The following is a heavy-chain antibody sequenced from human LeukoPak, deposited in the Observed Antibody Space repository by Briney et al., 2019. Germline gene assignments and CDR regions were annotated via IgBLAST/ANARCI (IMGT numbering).Heavy chain of an antibody. D-gene: IGHD2-21*02. J-gene: IGHJ4*02. CDR3: ARAPGPYCGGDCQGPFDY. CDR1: GGSISSYY. Sequence: SETLSLTCTVSGGSISSYYWSWLRQPPGEGLECIGYIYYSGSTNYNPSLKSRVTISVDTSKNQFSLKLSSVTAADTAVYYCARAPGPYCGGDCQGPFDYWGQGTLVTVSS. V-gene: IGHV4-59*01. CDR2: IYYSGST.